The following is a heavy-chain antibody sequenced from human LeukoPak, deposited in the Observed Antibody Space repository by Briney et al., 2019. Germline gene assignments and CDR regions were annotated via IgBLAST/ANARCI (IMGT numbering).Heavy chain of an antibody. Sequence: GGSLRLSCAASGFTFSSYWMHWVRQAPGKGLVWVSRINSDGSSTSYADSVKGRFTISRDNAKNTLYLQMNSLRAEDTAVYYCARGCGGDCWYYWGQGTLVTVSS. V-gene: IGHV3-74*01. CDR1: GFTFSSYW. CDR2: INSDGSST. J-gene: IGHJ4*02. D-gene: IGHD2-21*02. CDR3: ARGCGGDCWYY.